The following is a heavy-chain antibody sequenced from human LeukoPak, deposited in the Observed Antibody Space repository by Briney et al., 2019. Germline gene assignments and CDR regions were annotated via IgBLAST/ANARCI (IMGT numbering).Heavy chain of an antibody. CDR2: IIPIFGTA. V-gene: IGHV1-69*05. Sequence: ASVKVSCKASGGTFSSYAISWVRQAPGQGLEWMGRIIPIFGTANYAQKFQGRVTITTDESTSTAYMELGSMRSEDTAVYYCARDSLEMVLDYWGQGTLVTVSS. J-gene: IGHJ4*02. D-gene: IGHD3-10*01. CDR3: ARDSLEMVLDY. CDR1: GGTFSSYA.